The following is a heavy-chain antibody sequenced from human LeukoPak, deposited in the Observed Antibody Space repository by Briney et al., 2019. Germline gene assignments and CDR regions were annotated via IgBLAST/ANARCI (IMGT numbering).Heavy chain of an antibody. CDR2: TYYRSKWYN. D-gene: IGHD6-6*01. J-gene: IGHJ5*02. CDR1: GDSVSSNSAA. CDR3: ARERRAPVRIAARPGVANNWFDP. Sequence: SQTLSLTCAISGDSVSSNSAAWNWIRQSPSRGLEWLGRTYYRSKWYNDYAVSVKSRITINPDTSKNQFSLKLSSVTAADTAVYYCARERRAPVRIAARPGVANNWFDPWGRGTLVTVSS. V-gene: IGHV6-1*01.